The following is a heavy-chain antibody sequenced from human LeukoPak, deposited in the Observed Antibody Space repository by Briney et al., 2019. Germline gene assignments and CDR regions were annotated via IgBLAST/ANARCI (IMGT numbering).Heavy chain of an antibody. CDR1: GYTFTHYA. CDR3: ARDGEQWRGGNYFDF. J-gene: IGHJ4*02. Sequence: ASVEVSCKASGYTFTHYALHWVRQAPGQSLEWMGWINTGRGETRYSQEFQRRITFTRDTSASTVYMDLSDLRYGDTAVYYCARDGEQWRGGNYFDFWGQGTLVAVSS. CDR2: INTGRGET. D-gene: IGHD6-19*01. V-gene: IGHV1-3*03.